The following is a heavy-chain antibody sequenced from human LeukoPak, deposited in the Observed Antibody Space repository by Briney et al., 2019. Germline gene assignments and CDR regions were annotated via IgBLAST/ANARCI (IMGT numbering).Heavy chain of an antibody. D-gene: IGHD3-10*01. V-gene: IGHV4-34*01. J-gene: IGHJ4*02. CDR2: INHSGST. Sequence: PSETLSLTCSVSGGSISSYYWSWIRQPPGKGLEWIGEINHSGSTNYNPSLKSRVTISVDTSKNQFSLKLSSVTAADTAVYYCARGPYYYGSGRNRNRLATYYFDYWGQGTLVTVSS. CDR1: GGSISSYY. CDR3: ARGPYYYGSGRNRNRLATYYFDY.